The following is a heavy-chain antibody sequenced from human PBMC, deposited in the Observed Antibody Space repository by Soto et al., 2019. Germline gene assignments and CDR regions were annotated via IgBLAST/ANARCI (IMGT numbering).Heavy chain of an antibody. V-gene: IGHV3-23*01. D-gene: IGHD3-3*01. Sequence: PGGSLRLSCAASGFTFSSYAMSWVRQAPGKGLEWVSAISGSGGSTYYADSVKGRFTISRDNSKNTLYLQMNSLRAEDTAVYYCANKAVTIFGVVSGGFDYWGQGTLVTVSS. CDR2: ISGSGGST. CDR3: ANKAVTIFGVVSGGFDY. J-gene: IGHJ4*02. CDR1: GFTFSSYA.